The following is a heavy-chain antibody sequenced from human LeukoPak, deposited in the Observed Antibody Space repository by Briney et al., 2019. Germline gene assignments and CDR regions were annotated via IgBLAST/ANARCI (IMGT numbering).Heavy chain of an antibody. D-gene: IGHD3-9*01. Sequence: GGSLRLSCAASGFTFSSHDMHWVRQAPGKGLEWVAAISYDGSKQLYADSVKGRFTISRDNSENTLNLQMNSLRDEDTAVYYCAKDGARYLLTYYFEYWGQGTLVTVSS. CDR2: ISYDGSKQ. V-gene: IGHV3-30*18. J-gene: IGHJ4*02. CDR1: GFTFSSHD. CDR3: AKDGARYLLTYYFEY.